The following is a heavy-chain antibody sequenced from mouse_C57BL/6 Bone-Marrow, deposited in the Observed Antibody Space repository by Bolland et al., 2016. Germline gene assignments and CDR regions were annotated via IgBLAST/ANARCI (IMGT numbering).Heavy chain of an antibody. V-gene: IGHV1-72*01. Sequence: YNEKFKSKATLTVDKPSSTAYMQLSSLTSEDSAVYYCAWEGNGTYWFAYWGQGTLV. CDR3: AWEGNGTYWFAY. D-gene: IGHD4-1*01. J-gene: IGHJ3*01.